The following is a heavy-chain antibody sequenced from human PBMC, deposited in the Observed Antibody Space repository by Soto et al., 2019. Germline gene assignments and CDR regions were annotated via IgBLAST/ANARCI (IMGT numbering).Heavy chain of an antibody. V-gene: IGHV4-39*01. J-gene: IGHJ4*02. CDR3: ARKTYYYDSSGYYVLDY. D-gene: IGHD3-22*01. Sequence: PSETLSLTCTVSGGSISSSSYYWGLIRQPPGKGLEWIGSIYYSGSTYYNPSLKSRVTISVDTSKNQFSLKLSSVTAADTAVYYCARKTYYYDSSGYYVLDYWGQGTLVTVSS. CDR1: GGSISSSSYY. CDR2: IYYSGST.